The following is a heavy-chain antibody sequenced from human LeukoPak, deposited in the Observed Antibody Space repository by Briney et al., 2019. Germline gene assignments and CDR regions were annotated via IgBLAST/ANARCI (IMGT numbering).Heavy chain of an antibody. CDR3: ARAPPRYSGSSSGPVADAFDI. CDR2: IKQDGSEK. J-gene: IGHJ3*02. V-gene: IGHV3-7*01. Sequence: GGSLRLSCAASGFTFSSYWMSWVRQAPGKGLEWVANIKQDGSEKYYVDSVKGRFTISRDNAKNSLYLQMNSLRAEDTAVYYCARAPPRYSGSSSGPVADAFDIWGQGTMVTVSS. CDR1: GFTFSSYW. D-gene: IGHD1-26*01.